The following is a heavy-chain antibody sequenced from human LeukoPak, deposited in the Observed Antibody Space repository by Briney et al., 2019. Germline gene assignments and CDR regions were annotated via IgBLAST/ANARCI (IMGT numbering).Heavy chain of an antibody. CDR1: GGSISSYY. J-gene: IGHJ4*02. D-gene: IGHD3-22*01. Sequence: PSETLSLTCTVSGGSISSYYWGWIRQPPGKGLEWIGSIYYSGSTYYNPSLKSRVTISVDTSKNQFSLKLSSVTAADTAVYYCARDYYDSSGYDYWGQGTLVTVSS. CDR3: ARDYYDSSGYDY. V-gene: IGHV4-39*07. CDR2: IYYSGST.